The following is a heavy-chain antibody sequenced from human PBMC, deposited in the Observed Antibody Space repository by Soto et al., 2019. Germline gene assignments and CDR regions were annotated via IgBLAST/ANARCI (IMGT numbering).Heavy chain of an antibody. Sequence: SETLSLTCTVSGGSISSGDYYWSWIRQPPGKGLEWIGYIYYSGSTYYNPSLKSRVTISVDTSKNQFSLKLSSVTAADTAVYYCARVLRVGYCSSNSCPYFYGMDVWGQGTTVTVSS. V-gene: IGHV4-30-4*01. CDR1: GGSISSGDYY. CDR2: IYYSGST. J-gene: IGHJ6*02. D-gene: IGHD2-2*01. CDR3: ARVLRVGYCSSNSCPYFYGMDV.